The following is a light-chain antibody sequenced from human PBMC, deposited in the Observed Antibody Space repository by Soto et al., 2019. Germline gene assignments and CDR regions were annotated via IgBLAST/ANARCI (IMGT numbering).Light chain of an antibody. CDR1: SSNIGKNY. CDR3: AAWDNSVSGRYV. CDR2: IDD. J-gene: IGLJ1*01. Sequence: QSVLTQPPSASGTPGQRVTISCSGNSSNIGKNYVYWYQQFPGTAPKLLIHIDDQRSSGVPDRFSGSKSGTSASLAISGLRSEDEADYFCAAWDNSVSGRYVFGTGTQLTVL. V-gene: IGLV1-47*02.